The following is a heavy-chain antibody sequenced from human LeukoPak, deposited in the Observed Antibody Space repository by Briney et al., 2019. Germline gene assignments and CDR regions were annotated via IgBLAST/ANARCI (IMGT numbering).Heavy chain of an antibody. D-gene: IGHD6-13*01. CDR3: ARDFFYSSSWYMGFDY. CDR1: GGSISSSSYY. J-gene: IGHJ4*02. Sequence: SETLSLTCTVSGGSISSSSYYWGWIRQPPGKGLEWIGSIYYSGSTYYNPSLKSRVTISVDTSKNQFSLKLSSVTAADTAVYYCARDFFYSSSWYMGFDYWGQGTLVTVPS. V-gene: IGHV4-39*07. CDR2: IYYSGST.